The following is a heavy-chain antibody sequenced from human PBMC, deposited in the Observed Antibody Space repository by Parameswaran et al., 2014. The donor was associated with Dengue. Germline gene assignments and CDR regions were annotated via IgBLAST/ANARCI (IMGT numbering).Heavy chain of an antibody. CDR2: IYYSGST. Sequence: PGKGLEWIGYIYYSGSTNYNPSLKSRVTISVDTSKNQFSLKLSSVTAADTAVYYCASALGIAAAGTSFDSGAREPWSPSPQ. CDR3: ASALGIAAAGTSFDS. J-gene: IGHJ4*02. V-gene: IGHV4-59*13. D-gene: IGHD6-13*01.